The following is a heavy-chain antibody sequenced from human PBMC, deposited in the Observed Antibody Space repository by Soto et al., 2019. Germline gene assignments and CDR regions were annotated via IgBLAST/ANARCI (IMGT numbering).Heavy chain of an antibody. D-gene: IGHD3-10*01. Sequence: QVQLQESGPGLVKPSETLSLTRTVSGDSVSSYKWSWIRQTPGKGLEWIGYIDNNGGTSYNPSPRSRVTRAVDTSTKPFSLRLTSVTAADTAVYYGVRQGFGALHGLVDVWGQGTTVTVSS. CDR2: IDNNGGT. CDR3: VRQGFGALHGLVDV. J-gene: IGHJ6*02. V-gene: IGHV4-59*08. CDR1: GDSVSSYK.